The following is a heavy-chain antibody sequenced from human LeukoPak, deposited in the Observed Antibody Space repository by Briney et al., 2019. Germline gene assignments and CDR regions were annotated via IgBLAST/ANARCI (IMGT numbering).Heavy chain of an antibody. V-gene: IGHV3-30*04. D-gene: IGHD2-15*01. CDR2: ISYDGSNK. J-gene: IGHJ5*02. Sequence: GGSLRLSCAASGFTFSSYAMHWVRQAPGKGLEWVAVISYDGSNKYYADSVKGRFTISRDNSKNTLYLQMNSLRAEDTAVYYCASYDIVVVVAATRPSGTVDPWGQGTLVTVSS. CDR3: ASYDIVVVVAATRPSGTVDP. CDR1: GFTFSSYA.